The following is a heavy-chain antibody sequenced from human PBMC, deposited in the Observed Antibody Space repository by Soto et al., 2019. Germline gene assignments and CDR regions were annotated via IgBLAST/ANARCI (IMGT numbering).Heavy chain of an antibody. Sequence: PGESLKISCRASGYTFTDYWIGWVRQVPGHGLEWMGIIFPGDSDTTYTPSFQRQVTISADRSTSSAHLQWSSLKASDTAFYYCARVMGINRWFDSWGQGTLVTVSS. V-gene: IGHV5-51*01. CDR1: GYTFTDYW. CDR2: IFPGDSDT. CDR3: ARVMGINRWFDS. D-gene: IGHD2-8*01. J-gene: IGHJ5*01.